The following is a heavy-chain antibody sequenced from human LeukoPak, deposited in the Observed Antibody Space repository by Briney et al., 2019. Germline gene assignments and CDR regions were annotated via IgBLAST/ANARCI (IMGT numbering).Heavy chain of an antibody. D-gene: IGHD3-22*01. J-gene: IGHJ4*02. CDR1: GFTFSYYN. Sequence: GGSLRLSCAASGFTFSYYNMNWVRQAPGKGLEWVSYISDTTSTIYYADSVKGRFTISRDNAKNSLHLQMNSLRAEDTAVYYCASDLGEYYYDSSGYYYTFDYWGQGTLVTVSS. CDR2: ISDTTSTI. V-gene: IGHV3-48*01. CDR3: ASDLGEYYYDSSGYYYTFDY.